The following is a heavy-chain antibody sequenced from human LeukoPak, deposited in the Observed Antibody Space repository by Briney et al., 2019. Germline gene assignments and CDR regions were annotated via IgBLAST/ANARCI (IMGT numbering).Heavy chain of an antibody. CDR1: GGSISSYY. J-gene: IGHJ2*01. CDR2: IYYSGST. V-gene: IGHV4-59*01. D-gene: IGHD3-9*01. Sequence: PSETLSLTCTVSGGSISSYYWSWIRQPPGKGLEWIGYIYYSGSTNYNPSLKSRVTISVDTSKNQFSLKLSSVTAADTAVYYCARSQLRYFDWLLPYWYFDLWGRGTLVTDSS. CDR3: ARSQLRYFDWLLPYWYFDL.